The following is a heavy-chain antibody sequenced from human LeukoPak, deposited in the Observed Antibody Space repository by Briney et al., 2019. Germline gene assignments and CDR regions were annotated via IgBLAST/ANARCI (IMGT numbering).Heavy chain of an antibody. V-gene: IGHV3-48*04. CDR1: GFTFSTYS. J-gene: IGHJ4*02. CDR3: ARVDLRGVIIGYFDY. Sequence: PGGSLRLSCAASGFTFSTYSMNWVRQAPGKGLEWVSYISDSSSTIYYADSVKGRFTISRDNAKNSLYLQMDSLRAEDTAMYYCARVDLRGVIIGYFDYWGQGTLVTVSS. CDR2: ISDSSSTI. D-gene: IGHD3-10*01.